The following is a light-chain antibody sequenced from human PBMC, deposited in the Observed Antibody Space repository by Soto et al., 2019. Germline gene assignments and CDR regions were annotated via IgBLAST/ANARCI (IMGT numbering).Light chain of an antibody. CDR2: GAS. J-gene: IGKJ1*01. CDR3: QQYGSSGT. Sequence: EIVMTQSPATLSVSPGERVALSCRASQSVSNNYLAWYQQKPGQAPRLLIYGASNRATGIPDRFSGSGSVTDFTITISRLEPEDFAVYYCQQYGSSGTFGQGTKVDIK. V-gene: IGKV3-20*01. CDR1: QSVSNNY.